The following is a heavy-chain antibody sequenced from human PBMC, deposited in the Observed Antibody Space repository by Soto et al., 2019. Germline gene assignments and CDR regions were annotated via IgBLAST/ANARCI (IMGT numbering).Heavy chain of an antibody. CDR3: ARGSGYSYGFDY. CDR2: INPDGAT. CDR1: GGSFSGYY. Sequence: SETLSLTCAVYGGSFSGYYWDWIRQPPGKGLEWIGEINPDGATNYTPSLRGRVTISVDTSKNQFSLKLSSVTAADTAVYYCARGSGYSYGFDYWGQGTLVTVSS. D-gene: IGHD5-18*01. V-gene: IGHV4-34*01. J-gene: IGHJ4*02.